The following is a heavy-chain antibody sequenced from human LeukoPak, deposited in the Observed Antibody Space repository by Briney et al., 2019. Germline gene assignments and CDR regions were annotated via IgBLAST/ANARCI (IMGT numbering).Heavy chain of an antibody. V-gene: IGHV4-34*01. Sequence: SETLSLTCAVYGGSFSGYYWSWIRQPPGKGLEWIGEINHSGSTNYNPSLKSRVTISVDTSKNQFSLKLSSVTAADTAVYYCARGRDANLYTIFGVVKGNWFGPWGQGTLVTVSS. J-gene: IGHJ5*02. CDR2: INHSGST. D-gene: IGHD3-3*01. CDR1: GGSFSGYY. CDR3: ARGRDANLYTIFGVVKGNWFGP.